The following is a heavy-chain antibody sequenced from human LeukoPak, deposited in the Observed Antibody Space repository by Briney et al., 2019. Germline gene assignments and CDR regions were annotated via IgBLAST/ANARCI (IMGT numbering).Heavy chain of an antibody. D-gene: IGHD3-10*01. V-gene: IGHV1-2*02. J-gene: IGHJ3*02. CDR2: INPNSGGT. CDR3: ARTSITMVRGVNADAFDI. CDR1: GYTFTGYY. Sequence: ASVKVSCKASGYTFTGYYMHWVRQAPGQGLEWMGWINPNSGGTNYAQKFEGRVTMTRDTSISTAYMELSRLRSDDTAVYYCARTSITMVRGVNADAFDIWGQGTMVTVSS.